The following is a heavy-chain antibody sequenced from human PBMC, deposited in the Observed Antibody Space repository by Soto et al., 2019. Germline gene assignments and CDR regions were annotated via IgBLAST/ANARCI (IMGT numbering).Heavy chain of an antibody. V-gene: IGHV4-4*02. D-gene: IGHD3-10*01. J-gene: IGHJ6*02. CDR1: GGSISSSNW. CDR3: VRFGEKLVRGMDV. Sequence: PSETLSLTCAVSGGSISSSNWWSWVRQPPGKGLEWIGEIYHSGSTNYNPSLKSRVTISVDKSKNQFSLKLSSVTAADTAVYYCVRFGEKLVRGMDVWGQGTTVTVSS. CDR2: IYHSGST.